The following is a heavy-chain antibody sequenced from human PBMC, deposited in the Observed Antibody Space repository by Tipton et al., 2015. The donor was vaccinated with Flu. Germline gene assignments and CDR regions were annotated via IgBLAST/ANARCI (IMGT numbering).Heavy chain of an antibody. J-gene: IGHJ5*02. V-gene: IGHV3-49*03. D-gene: IGHD6-13*01. CDR3: TRAIAATGTRLDWIDP. Sequence: RSLRLSCTASAFTFGDYAMSWFRQGPGKGLEWVGFVRNKAFGGTTEYAASVKGRFTISRDDSKSIAYLQMNSLKTEDTAVYYCTRAIAATGTRLDWIDPWGQGTLVTVSS. CDR1: AFTFGDYA. CDR2: VRNKAFGGTT.